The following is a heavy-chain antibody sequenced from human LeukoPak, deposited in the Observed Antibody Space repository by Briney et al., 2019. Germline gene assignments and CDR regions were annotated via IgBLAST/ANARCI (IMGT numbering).Heavy chain of an antibody. CDR3: ARVIRAAPGKGYFDY. D-gene: IGHD6-13*01. Sequence: GGSLRLSCATSGFIFSTYALSWVRQAPGKGLEWASSISGSGGSTYHADSVKGRSTISRDSSKNTLYLQMNSLRAEDTAIYYCARVIRAAPGKGYFDYWGQGTLVTVSS. J-gene: IGHJ4*02. V-gene: IGHV3-23*01. CDR2: ISGSGGST. CDR1: GFIFSTYA.